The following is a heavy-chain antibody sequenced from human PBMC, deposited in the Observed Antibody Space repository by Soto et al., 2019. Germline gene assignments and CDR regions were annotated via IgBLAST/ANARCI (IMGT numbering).Heavy chain of an antibody. J-gene: IGHJ5*02. Sequence: PSETLSLTCSVSGGSISSSSYYWGWTRQPPGKGLEWIGSIYYSGSIYYNPSLKSRVTISVDTSKNQFSLKLSSVTAAETAVYYCARQSSGWYNWFDPWGQGTLVTVS. D-gene: IGHD6-19*01. CDR3: ARQSSGWYNWFDP. V-gene: IGHV4-39*01. CDR2: IYYSGSI. CDR1: GGSISSSSYY.